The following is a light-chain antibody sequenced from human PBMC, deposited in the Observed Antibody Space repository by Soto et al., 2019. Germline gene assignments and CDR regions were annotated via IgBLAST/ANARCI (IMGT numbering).Light chain of an antibody. CDR1: SSDVGAYNY. V-gene: IGLV2-14*01. CDR3: SSDTSSSTLV. CDR2: DVR. Sequence: QSALTQPASVSGSPGQSITISCTGTSSDVGAYNYVSWYQQHPGKAPKLMIYDVRNRPSGVSNRFSGSKSGNTASLIISGLQAEDEADYYCSSDTSSSTLVFGGGTKLTVL. J-gene: IGLJ3*02.